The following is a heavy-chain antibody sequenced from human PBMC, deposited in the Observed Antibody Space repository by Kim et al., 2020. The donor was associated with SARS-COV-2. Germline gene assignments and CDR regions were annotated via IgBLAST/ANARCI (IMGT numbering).Heavy chain of an antibody. V-gene: IGHV3-30*18. Sequence: GGSLRLSCAASGFTFSSYGMHWVRQAPGKGLEWVAVISSDGSNKYYADSVKGRFTISRDNSKNTLYLQMNSLRAKDTAVSYCAKDGGSDYGLASYVDYWGQGTLVTVSS. D-gene: IGHD3-16*01. CDR3: AKDGGSDYGLASYVDY. CDR2: ISSDGSNK. J-gene: IGHJ4*02. CDR1: GFTFSSYG.